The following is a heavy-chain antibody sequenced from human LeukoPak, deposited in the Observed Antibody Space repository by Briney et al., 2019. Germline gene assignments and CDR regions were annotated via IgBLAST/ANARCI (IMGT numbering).Heavy chain of an antibody. V-gene: IGHV4-61*02. J-gene: IGHJ4*02. Sequence: SETLSLTCSVSGVSITSGSYYWGWIRQSAGKGLEWIGRVHSSGDIYHNAAFRSRAAVSGDASKNQFSLQLNSVNAADTAVYYCARGASPKDAVFFDYWGQGALITVSS. CDR1: GVSITSGSYY. CDR2: VHSSGDI. D-gene: IGHD3-16*01. CDR3: ARGASPKDAVFFDY.